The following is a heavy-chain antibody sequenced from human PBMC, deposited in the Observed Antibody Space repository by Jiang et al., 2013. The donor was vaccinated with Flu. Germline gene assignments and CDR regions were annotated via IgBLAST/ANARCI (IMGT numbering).Heavy chain of an antibody. D-gene: IGHD3-10*01. CDR2: IYWNDDK. CDR1: GFSLSTSGVG. CDR3: AHIGMVRGVIRY. J-gene: IGHJ4*02. Sequence: KPTQTLTLTCTFSGFSLSTSGVGVGWIRQPPGKALEWLALIYWNDDKRYSPSLKSRLTITKDTSKNQVVLTMTNMDPVDTATYYCAHIGMVRGVIRYWGQGTLVTVSS. V-gene: IGHV2-5*01.